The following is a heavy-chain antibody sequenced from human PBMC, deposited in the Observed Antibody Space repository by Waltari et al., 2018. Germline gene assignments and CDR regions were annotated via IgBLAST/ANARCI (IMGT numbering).Heavy chain of an antibody. CDR2: IYYSGST. V-gene: IGHV4-39*07. CDR1: GGSISSSSYY. CDR3: ARSPSGSQYYFDY. Sequence: QLQLQESGPGLVKSSETLSLTCTVSGGSISSSSYYWGWIRQPPGKWLEWIGSIYYSGSTYYNPSLKSRVTISVDTSKNQFSLKLSSVTAADTAVYYCARSPSGSQYYFDYWGQGTLVTVSS. D-gene: IGHD1-26*01. J-gene: IGHJ4*02.